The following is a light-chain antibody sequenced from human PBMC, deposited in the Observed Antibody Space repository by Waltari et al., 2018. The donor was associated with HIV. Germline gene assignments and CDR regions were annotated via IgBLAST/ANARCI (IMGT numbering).Light chain of an antibody. J-gene: IGKJ2*01. V-gene: IGKV1-NL1*01. CDR1: QGISDS. CDR3: QQYYTLPYT. Sequence: DIQMAQSPSSLSASVGDRVTVTCRASQGISDSLAWYQHTPGQAPKLLLSGASTLESGVPSRFSGGGSWTDYTLTISSLQPEDSATYYCQQYYTLPYTFGQGTKLEIK. CDR2: GAS.